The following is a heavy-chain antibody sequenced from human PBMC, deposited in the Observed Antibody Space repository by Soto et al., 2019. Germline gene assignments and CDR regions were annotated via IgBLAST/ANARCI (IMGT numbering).Heavy chain of an antibody. J-gene: IGHJ5*02. V-gene: IGHV3-48*03. CDR2: ISSSSSTI. D-gene: IGHD3-3*01. CDR1: GFTFSSYE. CDR3: AAVLRFLEWLPTFDP. Sequence: EVQLVESGGGLVQPGGSLRLSCAASGFTFSSYEMNWVRQAPGKGLEWVSYISSSSSTIYYADSVKGRFTISRDNAKNSLYLQMNSLRDEDTAVYYCAAVLRFLEWLPTFDPWGQGTLVTVSS.